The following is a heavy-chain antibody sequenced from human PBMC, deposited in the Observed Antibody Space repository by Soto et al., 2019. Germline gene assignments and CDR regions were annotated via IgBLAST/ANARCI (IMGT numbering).Heavy chain of an antibody. Sequence: SSETLSLTCTVSGGSISSGGYYWSWIRQHPGKGLEWIGYIYYSGSTYYNPSLKSRVTISVDTSKNQFSLKLSSVTAADTAVYYCASSRLGNYYYYYYMDVWGKGTTVTVSS. CDR3: ASSRLGNYYYYYYMDV. V-gene: IGHV4-31*03. CDR2: IYYSGST. J-gene: IGHJ6*03. D-gene: IGHD7-27*01. CDR1: GGSISSGGYY.